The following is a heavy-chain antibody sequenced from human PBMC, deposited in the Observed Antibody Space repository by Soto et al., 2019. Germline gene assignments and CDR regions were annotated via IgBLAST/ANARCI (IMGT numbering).Heavy chain of an antibody. CDR2: ISSSSSTI. J-gene: IGHJ4*02. D-gene: IGHD2-15*01. CDR1: GFTFSSYS. CDR3: ASAPVSKRSGYCSGGSCYRIFDY. V-gene: IGHV3-48*01. Sequence: EVQLVESGGGLVQPGGSLRLSCAASGFTFSSYSMNWVRQAPGKGLEWVSYISSSSSTIYYADSMKGRFTISRDNAKNSLYLQMNSLRAEDTAVYYCASAPVSKRSGYCSGGSCYRIFDYWGQGTLVTVSS.